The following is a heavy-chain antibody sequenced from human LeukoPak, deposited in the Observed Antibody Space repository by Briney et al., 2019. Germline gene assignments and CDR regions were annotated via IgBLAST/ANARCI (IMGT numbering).Heavy chain of an antibody. CDR1: GGSINSYY. J-gene: IGHJ4*02. V-gene: IGHV4-59*01. CDR3: AALVGPTKAIDY. CDR2: IFCSGSTTYS. Sequence: SETLSLTCIVSGGSINSYYWSWIRQPPGKGLEWIGYIFCSGSTTYSKYNPSLKSRVTISVDTSKNQFSLRLTSVTAADTAVYYCAALVGPTKAIDYWGQGTLVTVSS. D-gene: IGHD1-26*01.